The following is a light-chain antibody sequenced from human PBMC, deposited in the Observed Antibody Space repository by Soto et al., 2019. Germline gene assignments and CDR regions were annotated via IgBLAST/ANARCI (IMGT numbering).Light chain of an antibody. Sequence: SYELTQPPSVSVSPGQTATITCSGDALPKQYAYWYQQKPGQAPVLVIYKDTQRPSGIPERFSGSSSGTTVTLIIRGVQEEDEADYYCQSADSSGSYVVFGGGTKVTVL. CDR2: KDT. CDR3: QSADSSGSYVV. V-gene: IGLV3-25*03. J-gene: IGLJ2*01. CDR1: ALPKQY.